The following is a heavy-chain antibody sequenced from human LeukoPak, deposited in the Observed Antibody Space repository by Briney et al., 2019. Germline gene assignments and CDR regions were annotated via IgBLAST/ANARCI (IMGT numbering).Heavy chain of an antibody. CDR2: IKEDGSAK. CDR3: ARIGWYSSSWYFDY. J-gene: IGHJ4*02. D-gene: IGHD6-13*01. V-gene: IGHV3-7*04. CDR1: GFTFSRYW. Sequence: GGSLRLSCTASGFTFSRYWMTWVRQAPGKGLEWVANIKEDGSAKYYVDSMKGRFTISRDNAKNSLYLQINSLRAEDTAVYYCARIGWYSSSWYFDYWGQGILVTVSS.